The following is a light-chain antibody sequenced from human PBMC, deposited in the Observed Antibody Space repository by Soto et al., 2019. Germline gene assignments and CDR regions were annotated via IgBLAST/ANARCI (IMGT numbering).Light chain of an antibody. J-gene: IGLJ1*01. CDR1: SSDVGGYHY. CDR3: LSYGGSNNYV. CDR2: EVV. V-gene: IGLV2-8*01. Sequence: QSALTQPPSASESPGQSVTISCTGTSSDVGGYHYVSWYQHHPGRAPKLLIYEVVKRPPGVPGRFSGSKSGNTASLTVSGLQADDEADYYCLSYGGSNNYVFGTGTKLTVL.